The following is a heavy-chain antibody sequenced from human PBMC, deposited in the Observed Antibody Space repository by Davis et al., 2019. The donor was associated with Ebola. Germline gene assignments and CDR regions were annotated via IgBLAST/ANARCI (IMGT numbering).Heavy chain of an antibody. J-gene: IGHJ3*02. Sequence: SETLSLTCTVSGGSISSFYWSWIRQPPGKGLEWIGYINYSGSTYYNPSFKSRVTISVDTSKNQFSLKLSSVTAADTAVYYCARDRRRYFDWLLLTSNAFDIWGQGTMVTVSS. D-gene: IGHD3-9*01. V-gene: IGHV4-59*12. CDR3: ARDRRRYFDWLLLTSNAFDI. CDR2: INYSGST. CDR1: GGSISSFY.